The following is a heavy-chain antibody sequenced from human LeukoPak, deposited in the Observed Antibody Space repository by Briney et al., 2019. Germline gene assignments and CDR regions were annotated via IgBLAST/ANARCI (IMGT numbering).Heavy chain of an antibody. CDR2: MNIDGSEK. D-gene: IGHD6-13*01. CDR1: GFTFSNYW. Sequence: PGGSLRLSCAASGFTFSNYWMGWVRQAPGKRPEWVANMNIDGSEKYYADSVKGRFTISRDNSKNTLYLQMNSLRAEDTAVYYCAKQNSIAAAGGYFDYWGQGTLVTVSS. V-gene: IGHV3-7*03. CDR3: AKQNSIAAAGGYFDY. J-gene: IGHJ4*02.